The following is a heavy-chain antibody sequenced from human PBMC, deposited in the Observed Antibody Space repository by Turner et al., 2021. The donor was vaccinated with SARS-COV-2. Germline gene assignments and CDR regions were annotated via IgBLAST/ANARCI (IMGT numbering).Heavy chain of an antibody. Sequence: QVQLQQSGPGLVKPSQTLSLTCAISGDSVSTNSSDWNWIRQSPSSGLEWLGRTYYRSKWYNDYAVSVKSRITINPGTSKNQFSLQLNSVNPEDTAVYYCSRGREEAAGLIGGDYYYGMDVWGQGTTVTVSS. J-gene: IGHJ6*02. CDR3: SRGREEAAGLIGGDYYYGMDV. CDR1: GDSVSTNSSD. D-gene: IGHD6-13*01. CDR2: TYYRSKWYN. V-gene: IGHV6-1*01.